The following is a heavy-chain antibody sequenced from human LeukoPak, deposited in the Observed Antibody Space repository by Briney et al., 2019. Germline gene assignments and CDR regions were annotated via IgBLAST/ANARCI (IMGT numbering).Heavy chain of an antibody. V-gene: IGHV4-34*01. Sequence: SETLSLTCAVYGGSFSGYYWSWIRQPPGKGLEWIGEINHSGSTNYNPSLKSRVTISVDTSKNQFSLKLSSVTAADTAVYYCARGPAIAAAGRDYYYMDVWGNGTTVTVSS. CDR2: INHSGST. J-gene: IGHJ6*03. CDR1: GGSFSGYY. D-gene: IGHD6-13*01. CDR3: ARGPAIAAAGRDYYYMDV.